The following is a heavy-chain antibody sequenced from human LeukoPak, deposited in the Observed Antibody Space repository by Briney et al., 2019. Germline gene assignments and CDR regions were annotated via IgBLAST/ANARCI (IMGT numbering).Heavy chain of an antibody. CDR1: DGSISSNY. D-gene: IGHD2-15*01. CDR3: ARDGVDKEDWFDP. V-gene: IGHV4-4*07. Sequence: SETLSLTCTVSDGSISSNYWSWIRQPAGKGLEWIGRIYTSGSTNYNPSLKSRVTMSVDTSKNQFSLKLSSVTAADTAVYYCARDGVDKEDWFDPWGQGTLVTVSS. CDR2: IYTSGST. J-gene: IGHJ5*02.